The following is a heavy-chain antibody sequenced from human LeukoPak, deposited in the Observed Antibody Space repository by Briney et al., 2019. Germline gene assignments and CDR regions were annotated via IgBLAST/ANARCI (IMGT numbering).Heavy chain of an antibody. V-gene: IGHV3-30*03. J-gene: IGHJ4*02. D-gene: IGHD3-22*01. CDR3: ARGHYSSGYYSPFDY. CDR2: ISYDGSNK. Sequence: GRSLRLSCAASGFTFSSYGMHWVRQAPGKGLEWVAVISYDGSNKYYADSVKGRFTISRDNSMNTLYLQMNSLRAEDTAVYYCARGHYSSGYYSPFDYWGQGTLVTVSS. CDR1: GFTFSSYG.